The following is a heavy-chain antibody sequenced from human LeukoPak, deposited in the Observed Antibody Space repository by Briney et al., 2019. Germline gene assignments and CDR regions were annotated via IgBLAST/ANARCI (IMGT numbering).Heavy chain of an antibody. CDR2: INPNSGGT. D-gene: IGHD3-10*01. J-gene: IGHJ4*02. V-gene: IGHV1-2*02. Sequence: ASVKVSCKASGYTFTGYYVHWVRQAPGQGLEWMGWINPNSGGTNYAQKFQGRVTMTRDTSISTAYMELSRLRSDDTAVYYCARSPYYYGSGSYYREYYFDYWGQGTLVTVSS. CDR3: ARSPYYYGSGSYYREYYFDY. CDR1: GYTFTGYY.